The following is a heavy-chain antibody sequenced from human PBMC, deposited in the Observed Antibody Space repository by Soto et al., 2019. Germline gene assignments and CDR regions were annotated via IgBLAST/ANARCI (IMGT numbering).Heavy chain of an antibody. V-gene: IGHV1-69*13. CDR1: GGTFSSYA. Sequence: ASVKVSCKASGGTFSSYAISWVRQAPGQGLEWMGGIIPIFGTANYAQKFQGRVTITADESTSTAYMELSSLRSEDTAVYYCARGPNRRDGYVTHYYYGMDVWGQGTTVTVSS. J-gene: IGHJ6*02. CDR2: IIPIFGTA. CDR3: ARGPNRRDGYVTHYYYGMDV. D-gene: IGHD5-12*01.